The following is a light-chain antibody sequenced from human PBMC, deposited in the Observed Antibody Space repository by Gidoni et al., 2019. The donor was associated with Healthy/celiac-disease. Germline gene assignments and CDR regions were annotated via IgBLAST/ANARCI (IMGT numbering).Light chain of an antibody. V-gene: IGKV3-11*01. CDR2: DAS. J-gene: IGKJ2*01. CDR3: QQRSNWPSVT. CDR1: QSVSSY. Sequence: EIVLTQSPATLSLSPGERATLSCRASQSVSSYLAWYQQKPGQAPGLLIYDASNRATGIPARFSCSGSGTDFTLTISSLEPEDFAVYYCQQRSNWPSVTFGQGTKLEIK.